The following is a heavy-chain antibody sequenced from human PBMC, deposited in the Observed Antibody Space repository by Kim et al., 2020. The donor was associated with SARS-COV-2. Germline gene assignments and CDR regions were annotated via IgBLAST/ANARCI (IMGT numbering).Heavy chain of an antibody. D-gene: IGHD2-15*01. Sequence: GGFTISRDNSKNTLYLQMNSLRAEDTAVYYCARGPRYCRGGSCFGNWFDPWGQGTLVTVSS. V-gene: IGHV3-30*07. CDR3: ARGPRYCRGGSCFGNWFDP. J-gene: IGHJ5*02.